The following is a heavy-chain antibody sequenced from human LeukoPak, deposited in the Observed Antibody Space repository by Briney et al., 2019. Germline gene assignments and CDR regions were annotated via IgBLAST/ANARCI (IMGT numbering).Heavy chain of an antibody. J-gene: IGHJ6*02. CDR3: RTPAVAGPYYYYGMDV. Sequence: PGGSLRLSCTASGFTFGDYAMSWFRQAPGKGLEWVGFIRSKAYGGTTEYAASVKGRFTISRDDSKSIAYLQMNSLKTEDTAVXYCRTPAVAGPYYYYGMDVWGQGTTVTVSS. V-gene: IGHV3-49*03. D-gene: IGHD6-19*01. CDR1: GFTFGDYA. CDR2: IRSKAYGGTT.